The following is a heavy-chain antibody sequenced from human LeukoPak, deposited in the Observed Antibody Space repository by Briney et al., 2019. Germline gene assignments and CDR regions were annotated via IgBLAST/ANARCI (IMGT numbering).Heavy chain of an antibody. J-gene: IGHJ6*02. CDR1: GGSISSYY. D-gene: IGHD3-9*01. V-gene: IGHV4-59*01. CDR3: ARAHMVHDLLTGYNSGAMDV. Sequence: SETLSLTCTVSGGSISSYYWTWIRQPPGKGLDWIGYISYSGSAKYNPSLQSRDTISLDTSKTQFSLKLSSVTAADTAVYFCARAHMVHDLLTGYNSGAMDVWGPGTTVTVSS. CDR2: ISYSGSA.